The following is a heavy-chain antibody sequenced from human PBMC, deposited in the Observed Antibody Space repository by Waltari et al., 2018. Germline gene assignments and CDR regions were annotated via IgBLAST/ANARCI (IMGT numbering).Heavy chain of an antibody. CDR1: GCTFSRHG. Sequence: EVQLMESGGGFVQPGGSLRPSCEGSGCTFSRHGMCVVRQAPGKGLEGVASIKEDGSEKYHGDSVRGRFFISRDNTKKTLYLDMNSLRVEDTAVYFCARVHCGGDCYPSYYDGLDVWGRGTAVTVSS. CDR2: IKEDGSEK. CDR3: ARVHCGGDCYPSYYDGLDV. J-gene: IGHJ6*02. D-gene: IGHD2-21*02. V-gene: IGHV3-7*04.